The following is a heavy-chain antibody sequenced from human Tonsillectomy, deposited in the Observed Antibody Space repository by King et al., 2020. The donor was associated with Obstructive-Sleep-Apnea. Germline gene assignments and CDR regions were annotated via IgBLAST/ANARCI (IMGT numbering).Heavy chain of an antibody. CDR3: ARGRAPVYSDY. Sequence: LQLQESGPGLVKPSETLSLTCTVSGGSISSSSYYWGWIRQPPGKGLEWIGSIYYSGSTYYNPSLKSRVTISVDTSKNQVSLKLSSVTAADTAVYYCARGRAPVYSDYWGQGTLVTVSS. J-gene: IGHJ4*02. CDR2: IYYSGST. CDR1: GGSISSSSYY. V-gene: IGHV4-39*07.